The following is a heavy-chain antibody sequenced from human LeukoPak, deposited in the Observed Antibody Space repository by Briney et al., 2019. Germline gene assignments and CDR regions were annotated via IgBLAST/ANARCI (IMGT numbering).Heavy chain of an antibody. CDR1: GFTFSSYW. V-gene: IGHV3-30*02. D-gene: IGHD3-22*01. Sequence: GGSLRLSCAASGFTFSSYWMSWVRQAPGKGLEWVAFIRYDGSNKYYADSVKGRFTISRDNSKNTLYLQMNSLRAEDTAVYYCAKDGTHYYDSSHMDVWGKGTTVTISS. CDR3: AKDGTHYYDSSHMDV. CDR2: IRYDGSNK. J-gene: IGHJ6*03.